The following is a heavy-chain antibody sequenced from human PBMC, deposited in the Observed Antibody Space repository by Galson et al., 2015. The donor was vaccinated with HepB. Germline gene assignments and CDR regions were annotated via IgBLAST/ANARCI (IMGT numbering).Heavy chain of an antibody. V-gene: IGHV3-7*01. D-gene: IGHD1-26*01. CDR3: ARLGGAKSPLNY. CDR1: GFTFSSYW. Sequence: SLRLSCAASGFTFSSYWMSWVRQAPGRGLEWVANIKQDGSEKYYVDSVKGRFTISRDNAKNSLYPQMNSLRAEDTAVYYCARLGGAKSPLNYWGQGTLVTVSS. J-gene: IGHJ4*02. CDR2: IKQDGSEK.